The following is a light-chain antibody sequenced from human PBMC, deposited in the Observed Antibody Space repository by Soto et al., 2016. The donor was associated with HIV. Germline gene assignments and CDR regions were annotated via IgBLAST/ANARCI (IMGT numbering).Light chain of an antibody. CDR1: QSLLNTNGYNY. J-gene: IGKJ4*01. V-gene: IGKV2-28*01. CDR2: LGS. CDR3: MQVLETPRLT. Sequence: DIVMTQSPLSLPVTPGEPASISCRSSQSLLNTNGYNYLDWYLQKPGQSPLLLIYLGSNRAPGVPDRFSGSGSGTDFTLKISRVEAEDVGVYYCMQVLETPRLTFGGGTKVEIK.